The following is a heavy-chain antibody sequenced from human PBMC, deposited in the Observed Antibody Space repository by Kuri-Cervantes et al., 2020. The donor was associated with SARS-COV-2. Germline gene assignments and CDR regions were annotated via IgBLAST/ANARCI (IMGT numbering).Heavy chain of an antibody. J-gene: IGHJ4*02. D-gene: IGHD3-10*01. Sequence: SQTLSLTCAVYGGSFSGYYWSWIRQPPGKGLEWIGEINHSGSTNYNPSLKSRVTISVDTSKNQFSLKLSSVTAADTAVYYCARGLGTGSYFLPFDYWGQGTLVTASS. CDR2: INHSGST. CDR1: GGSFSGYY. CDR3: ARGLGTGSYFLPFDY. V-gene: IGHV4-34*01.